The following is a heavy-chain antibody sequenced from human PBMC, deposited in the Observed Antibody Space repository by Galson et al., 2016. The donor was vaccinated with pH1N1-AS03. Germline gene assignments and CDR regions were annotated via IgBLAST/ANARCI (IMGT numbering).Heavy chain of an antibody. Sequence: SLRLSCAASGFTLSSYWMSWVRQAPGKGLEWVANIKQDGSDKYYVDSVKGRFTISRDNAKNSLYLQVNNLRAEDTAVYYCTRAIALADSIWGQGTLVTVSS. D-gene: IGHD6-19*01. J-gene: IGHJ4*02. CDR1: GFTLSSYW. CDR3: TRAIALADSI. CDR2: IKQDGSDK. V-gene: IGHV3-7*03.